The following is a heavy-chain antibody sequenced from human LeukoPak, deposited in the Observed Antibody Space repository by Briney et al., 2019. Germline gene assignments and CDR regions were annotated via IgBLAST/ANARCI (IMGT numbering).Heavy chain of an antibody. CDR1: GGSFSGYY. D-gene: IGHD3-9*01. CDR2: INHSGST. Sequence: PSETLSLTCAVYGGSFSGYYWSWIRQPPGKGLEWIGEINHSGSTNYNPSLKSRVTISADTSKNQFSLKLSSVTAADTAVYYCAREGAGYFDWLSMYYFDYWGQGTLVTVSS. CDR3: AREGAGYFDWLSMYYFDY. J-gene: IGHJ4*02. V-gene: IGHV4-34*01.